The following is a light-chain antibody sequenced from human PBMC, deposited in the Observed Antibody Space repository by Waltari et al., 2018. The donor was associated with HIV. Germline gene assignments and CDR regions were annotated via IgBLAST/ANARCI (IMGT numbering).Light chain of an antibody. V-gene: IGKV1D-8*01. J-gene: IGKJ1*01. CDR1: QSIDNY. CDR2: GAS. CDR3: QQYYAFPRT. Sequence: VIWMTQSPALLSASTGDKVNITCRLSQSIDNYLPWYQQRPGKAPNLLIYGASTLQSGVPSRISGSGSGTDFTLTISCLQPEDFAVYYCQQYYAFPRTFGHGTKVEVK.